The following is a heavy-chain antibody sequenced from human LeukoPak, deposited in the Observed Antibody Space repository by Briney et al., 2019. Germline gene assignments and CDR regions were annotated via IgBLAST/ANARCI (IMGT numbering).Heavy chain of an antibody. CDR3: ARVADSSGYYYGYFDY. D-gene: IGHD3-22*01. CDR1: GGSFSGYY. J-gene: IGHJ4*02. Sequence: SETLSLTCAVYGGSFSGYYWSWIRQPPGKGLEWIGEINHSGSTNYNPSLKSRVTISVDTSKNQFSLKLSSVTAADTAVYYCARVADSSGYYYGYFDYWGQGTLVTVSS. CDR2: INHSGST. V-gene: IGHV4-34*01.